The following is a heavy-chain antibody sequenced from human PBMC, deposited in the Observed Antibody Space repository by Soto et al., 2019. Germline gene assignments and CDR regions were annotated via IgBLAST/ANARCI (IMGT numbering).Heavy chain of an antibody. Sequence: SVKVSCKASGGTFSSYAISWVRQAPGQGLEWMGGIIPIFGTANYAQKFQGRVTITADESTSTAYMELSSLRSEDTAVYYCASRVPAAMSYYYYGMDVWGQGTTVTVSS. J-gene: IGHJ6*02. CDR1: GGTFSSYA. D-gene: IGHD2-2*01. CDR3: ASRVPAAMSYYYYGMDV. V-gene: IGHV1-69*13. CDR2: IIPIFGTA.